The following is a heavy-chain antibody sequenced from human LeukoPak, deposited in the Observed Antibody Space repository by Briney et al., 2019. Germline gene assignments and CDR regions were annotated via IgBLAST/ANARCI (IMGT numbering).Heavy chain of an antibody. V-gene: IGHV1-18*01. CDR1: GYTFTSYG. CDR3: ARERLGLEWSRHAFDI. CDR2: ISAHNGNT. D-gene: IGHD3-3*01. Sequence: ASVKVSCKASGYTFTSYGISWVRQAPGQGLEWMGWISAHNGNTNYAQKLQGRVTMTTDTSTSTAYMELRSLRSDDTAVYYCARERLGLEWSRHAFDIWGQGTMVTVSS. J-gene: IGHJ3*02.